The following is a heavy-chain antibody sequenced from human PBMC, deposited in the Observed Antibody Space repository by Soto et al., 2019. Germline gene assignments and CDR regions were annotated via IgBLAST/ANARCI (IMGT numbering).Heavy chain of an antibody. CDR1: GFTVSSNY. J-gene: IGHJ6*02. CDR3: ASPPSYGMDV. CDR2: ISSSSSYL. Sequence: GGSLRLSCAASGFTVSSNYMSWVRQAPGKGLEWVSSISSSSSYLYYADSVKGRFTISRDNAKNSLYLQMNSLRAEDTAVYYCASPPSYGMDVWGQGTTVTVSS. V-gene: IGHV3-21*01.